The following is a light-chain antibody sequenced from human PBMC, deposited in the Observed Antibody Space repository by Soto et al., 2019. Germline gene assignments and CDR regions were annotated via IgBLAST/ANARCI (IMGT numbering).Light chain of an antibody. CDR2: EVY. Sequence: QSAPTQPPSASGSPGQSVTFSCTGTSSDVGGYNYLSWYQQYPGKAPKLMIYEVYKRHSGVTDRFSASKSGNTASLTVSGLQPEDEADYYCSAYAGSSTWVFGGGTKLTVL. CDR3: SAYAGSSTWV. J-gene: IGLJ2*01. CDR1: SSDVGGYNY. V-gene: IGLV2-8*01.